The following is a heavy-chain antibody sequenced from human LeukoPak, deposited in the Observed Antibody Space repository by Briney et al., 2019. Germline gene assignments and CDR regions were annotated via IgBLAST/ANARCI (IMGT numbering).Heavy chain of an antibody. D-gene: IGHD1-14*01. Sequence: SETLSLSCAVYGGSFSGYYWSWIRQPPGKGLEWIGEINHSGSTNYNPSLKSRVTISVDTSKNQFSLKLSSVTAADTAVYYCARGGIVDYWGQGTLVTVSS. CDR1: GGSFSGYY. CDR2: INHSGST. V-gene: IGHV4-34*01. J-gene: IGHJ4*02. CDR3: ARGGIVDY.